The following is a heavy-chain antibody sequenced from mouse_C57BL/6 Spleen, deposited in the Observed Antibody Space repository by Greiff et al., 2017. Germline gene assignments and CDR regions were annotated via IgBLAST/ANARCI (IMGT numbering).Heavy chain of an antibody. J-gene: IGHJ1*03. CDR3: ARLWYWYFDV. V-gene: IGHV1-22*01. CDR2: INPNNGGT. Sequence: VQLQQSGPELVKPGASVKMSCKASGYTFTDYNMHWVKQSHGKSLEWIGYINPNNGGTSYNQKFKGKATLTVNKSSSTAYMELRGLTSEESAVYYCARLWYWYFDVWGTGTTVTVSS. CDR1: GYTFTDYN.